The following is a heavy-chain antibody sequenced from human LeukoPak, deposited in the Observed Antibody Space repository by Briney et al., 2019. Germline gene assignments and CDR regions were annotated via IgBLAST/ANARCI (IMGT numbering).Heavy chain of an antibody. D-gene: IGHD4-17*01. CDR2: VSYSGST. Sequence: SETLALTCTVSGASISFHYWSWIRQPPGKGLEWIGYVSYSGSTNYNPSLKSRVTMSVDTSRNQFSLRLSSVTASDMAVYYCARPLEATVTVPFDYWGQGTLVTVSS. CDR3: ARPLEATVTVPFDY. CDR1: GASISFHY. J-gene: IGHJ4*02. V-gene: IGHV4-59*08.